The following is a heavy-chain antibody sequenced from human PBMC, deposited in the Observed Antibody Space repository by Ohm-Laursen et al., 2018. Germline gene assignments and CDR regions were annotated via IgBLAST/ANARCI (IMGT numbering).Heavy chain of an antibody. CDR3: AKGGVDISFYFAMDV. D-gene: IGHD3-3*01. CDR1: GFTFDDYA. J-gene: IGHJ6*02. Sequence: SLRLSCAASGFTFDDYAMHWVRQAPGKGLEWVSGISWNSGVIAYADSVKGRFTISRDNAKNSLYLQMDSLRAEDTALYYCAKGGVDISFYFAMDVWGQGTTVTVSS. V-gene: IGHV3-9*01. CDR2: ISWNSGVI.